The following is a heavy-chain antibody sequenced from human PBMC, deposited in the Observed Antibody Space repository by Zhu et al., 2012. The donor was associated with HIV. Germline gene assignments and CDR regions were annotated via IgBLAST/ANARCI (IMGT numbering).Heavy chain of an antibody. CDR1: GFTFDDYA. D-gene: IGHD3-22*01. CDR2: ISWNSGSI. CDR3: AKAEGYYYDSSGYTIERNAFDI. Sequence: EVQLVESGGGLVQPGRSLRLPCAASGFTFDDYAMHWVRQAPGKGLEWVSGISWNSGSIGYADSVKGRFTISRDNAKNSLYLQMNSLRAEDMALYYCAKAEGYYYDSSGYTIERNAFDIWGQGTMVTVSS. V-gene: IGHV3-9*03. J-gene: IGHJ3*02.